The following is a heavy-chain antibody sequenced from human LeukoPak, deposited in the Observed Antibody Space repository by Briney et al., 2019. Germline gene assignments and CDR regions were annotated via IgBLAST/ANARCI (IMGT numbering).Heavy chain of an antibody. J-gene: IGHJ4*02. D-gene: IGHD6-6*01. V-gene: IGHV3-30*04. CDR2: ISYDGSNK. Sequence: PGGSLRLSCAASGFTFSSYAMHWVRQAPGKGLEWVAVISYDGSNKYYAGSVKGRFTISRDNSKNTLYLQMNSLRAEDTAVYYCAREESAAPKNYYFDYWGQGTLVTVSS. CDR3: AREESAAPKNYYFDY. CDR1: GFTFSSYA.